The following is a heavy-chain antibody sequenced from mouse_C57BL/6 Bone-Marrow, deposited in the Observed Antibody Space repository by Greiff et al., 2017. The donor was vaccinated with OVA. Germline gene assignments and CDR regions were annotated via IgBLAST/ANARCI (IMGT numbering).Heavy chain of an antibody. Sequence: EVQLVESGPGLVKPSQSLSLTCSVTGYSITSGYYWNWIRQFPGNKLEWMGYIGYDGSNNYNPSLKNRISITRDTSKNQFFLKLNSVTTEDTATYYCASLLLRLYFDVWGTGTTVTVSS. CDR2: IGYDGSN. J-gene: IGHJ1*03. CDR1: GYSITSGYY. D-gene: IGHD1-1*01. CDR3: ASLLLRLYFDV. V-gene: IGHV3-6*01.